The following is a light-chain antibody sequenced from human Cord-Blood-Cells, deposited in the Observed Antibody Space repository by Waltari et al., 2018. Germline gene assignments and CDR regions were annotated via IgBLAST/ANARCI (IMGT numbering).Light chain of an antibody. CDR2: DVS. CDR1: SSDVGGYSY. Sequence: QSDLTQPASVSGSPGQSITISCTGTSSDVGGYSYVSWYQQHPGKAPKLMIYDVSHRPSGVSNRFSGSKSGNTASLTISGLQAEDEADYYCSSYTSSRVFGGGTKLTVL. V-gene: IGLV2-14*01. J-gene: IGLJ2*01. CDR3: SSYTSSRV.